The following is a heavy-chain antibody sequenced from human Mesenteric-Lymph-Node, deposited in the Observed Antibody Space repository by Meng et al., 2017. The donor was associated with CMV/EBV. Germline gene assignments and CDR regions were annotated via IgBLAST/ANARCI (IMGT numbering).Heavy chain of an antibody. V-gene: IGHV5-51*01. J-gene: IGHJ5*02. D-gene: IGHD3-3*01. CDR2: IYPDDSDT. CDR3: ARSSNVWSGQLPFDP. Sequence: GGSLRLSCRASGYNFITYWIAWVRQMPGKGLEWMGIIYPDDSDTRYSPSFQGQVTISADKSLTTVYLQWTSLKASDTAVYYCARSSNVWSGQLPFDPWGQGTLVTVSS. CDR1: GYNFITYW.